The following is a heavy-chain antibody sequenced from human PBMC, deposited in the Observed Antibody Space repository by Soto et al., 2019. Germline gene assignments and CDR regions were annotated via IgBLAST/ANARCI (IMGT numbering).Heavy chain of an antibody. V-gene: IGHV3-7*04. CDR1: GFTFRNYY. D-gene: IGHD6-19*01. CDR2: IKQDGSEK. Sequence: EVQLVESGGGLVQPGGSLRLSCAASGFTFRNYYMSWFRQVPGRGLEWVANIKQDGSEKFYVASVKGRFTISRDNDKSSLYLQMNSVRAEDKAVYYCAGGAGWLCDYWGQGTLVTVSS. J-gene: IGHJ4*02. CDR3: AGGAGWLCDY.